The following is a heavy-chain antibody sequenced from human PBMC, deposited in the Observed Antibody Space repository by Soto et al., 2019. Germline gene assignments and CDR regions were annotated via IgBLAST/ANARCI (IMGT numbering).Heavy chain of an antibody. CDR1: GFSLSTSGVG. V-gene: IGHV2-5*02. D-gene: IGHD4-17*01. Sequence: QITLKESGPPLVKPTQTLTLTCTFSGFSLSTSGVGVGWIRQPPGKALEWLALIYWDDDKRYSPSLKSRLTITKDTSKNQVVLTMTNMDPVDTATYYCAHRLWIEDHYGDSFDYWGQGTLVTVSS. CDR3: AHRLWIEDHYGDSFDY. CDR2: IYWDDDK. J-gene: IGHJ4*02.